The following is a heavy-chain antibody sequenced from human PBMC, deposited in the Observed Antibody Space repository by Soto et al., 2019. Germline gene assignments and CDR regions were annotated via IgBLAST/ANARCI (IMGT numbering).Heavy chain of an antibody. D-gene: IGHD1-26*01. CDR2: ISDSGNT. V-gene: IGHV4-39*01. Sequence: QLQLQESGPGLVKPSETLSLTCTVSGGYFSSRSHHWGWIRQAPGRGLEWIGTISDSGNTYSNSSLRGRVTISVDPAKNQFSLRLTSVTAADTAVYYCARRDYIGSYHFDYWGRGALVTVSS. CDR3: ARRDYIGSYHFDY. J-gene: IGHJ4*02. CDR1: GGYFSSRSHH.